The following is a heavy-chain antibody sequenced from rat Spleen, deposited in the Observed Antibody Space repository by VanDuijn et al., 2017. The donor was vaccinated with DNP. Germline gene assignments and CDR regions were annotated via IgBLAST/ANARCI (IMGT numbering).Heavy chain of an antibody. J-gene: IGHJ3*01. CDR3: ARHRGTVPGGAMDA. V-gene: IGHV5-25*01. CDR1: GFTFSNYD. D-gene: IGHD1-5*01. CDR2: ITYDGGNT. Sequence: EVQLVESGGGLVQPGRSLKLSCAASGFTFSNYDMAWVRQAPTKGLEWVAYITYDGGNTYYRDSVKGRFTISRDNAKSNLYLQMNSLKSEDTATYYCARHRGTVPGGAMDAWGQGTLVTVSS.